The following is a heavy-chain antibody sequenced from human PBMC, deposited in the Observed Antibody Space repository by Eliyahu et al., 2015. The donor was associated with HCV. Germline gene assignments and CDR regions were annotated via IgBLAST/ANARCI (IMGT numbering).Heavy chain of an antibody. Sequence: QVQLQESGPGLAQPSETLSLTCTVSGGXITTYXWXWIRQPPGXGLEWIGYIHXSGSTNYNPSLKSRVTMSIDTSKNQFSLKLSSVTAADTAVYYCASGGGGIAVAGTGGWFDPWGQGTLVTVSS. J-gene: IGHJ5*02. V-gene: IGHV4-59*01. CDR2: IHXSGST. CDR3: ASGGGGIAVAGTGGWFDP. CDR1: GGXITTYX. D-gene: IGHD6-19*01.